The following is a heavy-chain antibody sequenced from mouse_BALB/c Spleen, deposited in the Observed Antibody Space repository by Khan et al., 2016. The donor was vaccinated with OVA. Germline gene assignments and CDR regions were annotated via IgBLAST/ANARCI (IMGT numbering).Heavy chain of an antibody. V-gene: IGHV1-7*01. D-gene: IGHD1-1*01. CDR3: VNHGSSSAWFTY. Sequence: QVQLKQSGAELAKPGASVKMSCKASGYTFTNYWMHWVKQRPGQGLEWIGYINPSTDYTEYNQKFKDKASLTADKSSSTAYMLLTSLTSEDSALYYCVNHGSSSAWFTYWGQGTLVTVSA. CDR2: INPSTDYT. J-gene: IGHJ3*01. CDR1: GYTFTNYW.